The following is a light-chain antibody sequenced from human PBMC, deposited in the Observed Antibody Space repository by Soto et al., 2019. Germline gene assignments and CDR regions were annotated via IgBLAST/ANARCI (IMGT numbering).Light chain of an antibody. CDR1: QSVSSSY. Sequence: EIVLTQSPGTLSLSPGERATLSCRASQSVSSSYLAWYQQKPGQAPRLLIYGASSRATGIPDRFSGSGSGTDFTLTISRLEPEDFAVYYCQQYGSSHLIFGQGTKLEIK. CDR2: GAS. J-gene: IGKJ2*01. V-gene: IGKV3-20*01. CDR3: QQYGSSHLI.